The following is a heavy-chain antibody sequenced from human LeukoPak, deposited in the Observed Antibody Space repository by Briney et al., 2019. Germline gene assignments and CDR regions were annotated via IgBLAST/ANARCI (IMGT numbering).Heavy chain of an antibody. CDR2: FDTEDGET. Sequence: GASVKVSCKVSGYTLTELSMHWVRQGPGKGLEWMGGFDTEDGETIYAQKFQGRVTMTEDTSTDTAYMELSSLRSEDTAVYYCATHTARPLRYFDWLLRGDWFDPWGQGTLVTVSS. J-gene: IGHJ5*02. CDR3: ATHTARPLRYFDWLLRGDWFDP. CDR1: GYTLTELS. V-gene: IGHV1-24*01. D-gene: IGHD3-9*01.